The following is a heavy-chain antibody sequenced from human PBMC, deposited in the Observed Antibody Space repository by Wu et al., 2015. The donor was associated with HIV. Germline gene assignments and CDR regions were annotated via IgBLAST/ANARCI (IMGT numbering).Heavy chain of an antibody. J-gene: IGHJ3*02. CDR2: ISAYNGNT. CDR1: GYTFTSYG. D-gene: IGHD3-10*01. CDR3: ASGAEVRGVTYDAFDI. V-gene: IGHV1-18*01. Sequence: QVQLVQSGAEVKKPGASVKVSCKASGYTFTSYGISWVRQAPGQGLEWMGWISAYNGNTNYAQKLQGRVTMTTDTSTSTAYMELRSLRSDDTAVYYCASGAEVRGVTYDAFDIWGQGDNGHRLF.